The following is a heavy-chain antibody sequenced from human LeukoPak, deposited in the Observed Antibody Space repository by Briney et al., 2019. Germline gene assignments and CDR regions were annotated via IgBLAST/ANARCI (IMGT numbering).Heavy chain of an antibody. CDR1: GFTFSSYD. V-gene: IGHV3-30*03. Sequence: GRSLRLSCAASGFTFSSYDMHWVRQAPGKGLEWVAFISCDGSNKYYADSVKGRFTISRDNSKNTLYLQMNSLRAEDTAVYYCVAEFDYWGQGTLVTVSS. J-gene: IGHJ4*02. CDR3: VAEFDY. CDR2: ISCDGSNK. D-gene: IGHD6-13*01.